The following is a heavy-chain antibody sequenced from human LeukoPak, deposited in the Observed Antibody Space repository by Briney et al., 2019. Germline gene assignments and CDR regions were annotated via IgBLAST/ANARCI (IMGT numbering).Heavy chain of an antibody. D-gene: IGHD3-10*02. CDR2: IYYSGST. Sequence: SETLSLTCTVSGDSISSGRNYWAWIRQTPGKGLEWIASIYYSGSTSYNPSLSSRVSISVDTSKNQVSLKMKSVTDTDSAVYYCARHLSGTTMSHYFDFWGQGTLVPVSS. CDR3: ARHLSGTTMSHYFDF. J-gene: IGHJ4*02. V-gene: IGHV4-39*01. CDR1: GDSISSGRNY.